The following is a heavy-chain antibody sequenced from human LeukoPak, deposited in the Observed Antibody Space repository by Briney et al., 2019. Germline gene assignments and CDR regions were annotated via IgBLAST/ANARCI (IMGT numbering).Heavy chain of an antibody. CDR3: ARGRGRDSSGPYSGGDAFDI. J-gene: IGHJ3*02. CDR2: IIPIFGTA. D-gene: IGHD3-22*01. V-gene: IGHV1-69*13. CDR1: GGTFSSYA. Sequence: ASVKVSCKASGGTFSSYAISWVRQAPGQGLEWMGGIIPIFGTANYAQKFQGRVTITADESTSTAYMELSSLRSEDTAVYYCARGRGRDSSGPYSGGDAFDIWGQGTMVTVSS.